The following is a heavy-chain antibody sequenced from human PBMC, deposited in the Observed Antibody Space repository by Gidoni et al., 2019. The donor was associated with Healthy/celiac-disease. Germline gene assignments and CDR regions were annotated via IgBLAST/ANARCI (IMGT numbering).Heavy chain of an antibody. D-gene: IGHD3-22*01. CDR2: IRSKANSYAT. Sequence: EVQLVESGGGLVQPGGSLNLSCAASGFTFSGSAMHWVRQASGKGLEWVGRIRSKANSYATAYAASVKGRFTISRDDSKNTAYLQMNSLKTEDTAVYYCTRQVTMIVGLDVWGQGTTVTVSS. J-gene: IGHJ6*02. V-gene: IGHV3-73*01. CDR3: TRQVTMIVGLDV. CDR1: GFTFSGSA.